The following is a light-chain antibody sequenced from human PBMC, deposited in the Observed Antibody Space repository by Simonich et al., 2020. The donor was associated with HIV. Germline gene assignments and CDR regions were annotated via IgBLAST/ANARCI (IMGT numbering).Light chain of an antibody. J-gene: IGKJ4*01. CDR3: QHLNSFLPLT. CDR2: RAS. Sequence: DIQLTQSPSFLSASVGDRVTITCRTSQGIASYLAWYQQKSGKAPKLLISRASTLQSGVPSRFSGSGSGTEFTLTISSLQPEDFATYYCQHLNSFLPLTFGGGTKVEIK. CDR1: QGIASY. V-gene: IGKV1-9*01.